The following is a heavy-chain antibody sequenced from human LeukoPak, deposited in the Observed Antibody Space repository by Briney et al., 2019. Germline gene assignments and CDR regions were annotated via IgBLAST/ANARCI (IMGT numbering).Heavy chain of an antibody. D-gene: IGHD5-12*01. CDR3: ARAAWSPMDNVATV. CDR1: GFTFSSYS. CDR2: ITSSSSYI. J-gene: IGHJ4*02. Sequence: GGSLRLSCAASGFTFSSYSMDWVRQPPGKGLEWVSSITSSSSYIYYADSVKGRFTISRDNAKNSLHLQMNSLRVEDTAVYYCARAAWSPMDNVATVWGQGTLVTVSS. V-gene: IGHV3-21*06.